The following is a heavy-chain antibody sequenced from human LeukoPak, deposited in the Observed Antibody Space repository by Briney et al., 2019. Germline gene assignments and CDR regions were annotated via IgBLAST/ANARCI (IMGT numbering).Heavy chain of an antibody. D-gene: IGHD5-12*01. J-gene: IGHJ4*02. CDR3: TTKVIRGNSGDDYDD. Sequence: GGSLRLSCAASGVTFSSYGMHWVRQAPGKGLECVALISSDGNDKLYGDSVKGRFTISRDDSKSTLYLQMNSLRAEDTAVYYCTTKVIRGNSGDDYDDWGQGTLVTVSS. V-gene: IGHV3-30*03. CDR2: ISSDGNDK. CDR1: GVTFSSYG.